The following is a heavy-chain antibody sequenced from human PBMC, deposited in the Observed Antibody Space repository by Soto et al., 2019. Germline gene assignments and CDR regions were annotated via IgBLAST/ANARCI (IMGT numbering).Heavy chain of an antibody. D-gene: IGHD6-6*01. CDR1: GGSISSGDYY. CDR3: ARERPDGARLDP. Sequence: QVQLQESGPGLVKPSQTLSLTCTVSGGSISSGDYYWSWISQPPGKGLEWIGYIYYSVRTYYNPSLNSRVTISVDTSKTQFSLKLISVTAADTAVYYCARERPDGARLDPWGQGTLVNVSS. J-gene: IGHJ5*02. CDR2: IYYSVRT. V-gene: IGHV4-30-4*01.